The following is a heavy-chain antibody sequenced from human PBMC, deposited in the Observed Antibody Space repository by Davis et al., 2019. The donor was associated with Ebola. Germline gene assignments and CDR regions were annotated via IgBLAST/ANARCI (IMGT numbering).Heavy chain of an antibody. Sequence: ASVKVSCKVSGYTLTELSMHWVRQAPGKGLEWMGGFDPEDGETIYAQKFQGRVTMTEDTSTDTAYMELSSLRSEDTAVYYCARGGYCTGGVCYYFDYWGQGTLVTVSS. CDR3: ARGGYCTGGVCYYFDY. CDR1: GYTLTELS. V-gene: IGHV1-24*01. J-gene: IGHJ4*02. D-gene: IGHD2-8*02. CDR2: FDPEDGET.